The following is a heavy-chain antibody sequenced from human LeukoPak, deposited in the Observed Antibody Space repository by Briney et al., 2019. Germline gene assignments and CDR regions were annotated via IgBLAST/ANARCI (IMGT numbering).Heavy chain of an antibody. V-gene: IGHV3-23*01. CDR3: AKDGSYYNFDY. CDR2: VSGSGGST. Sequence: PGGSLRLSCVASGFTFSNFAISWVRQAPGKGLEWVSAVSGSGGSTDYADSVKGRFTISRDNSKNTLYLQMNSLRAEDTAIYYCAKDGSYYNFDYWGQGTLVTVSS. J-gene: IGHJ4*02. CDR1: GFTFSNFA. D-gene: IGHD1-26*01.